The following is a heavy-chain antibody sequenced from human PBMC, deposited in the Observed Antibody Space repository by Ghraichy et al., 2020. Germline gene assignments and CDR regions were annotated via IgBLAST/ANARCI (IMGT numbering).Heavy chain of an antibody. D-gene: IGHD5-18*01. CDR3: ARTDIDTPMVQIY. CDR2: ISTYNGNT. V-gene: IGHV1-18*01. Sequence: ASVKVSCRTSGYSFPSHGISWVRQAPGQGLEWVGWISTYNGNTKYAQKFQDRVTLTTDTSPSTAYMELRSLRFDDTAVYYCARTDIDTPMVQIYLGQASLISVS. CDR1: GYSFPSHG. J-gene: IGHJ4*02.